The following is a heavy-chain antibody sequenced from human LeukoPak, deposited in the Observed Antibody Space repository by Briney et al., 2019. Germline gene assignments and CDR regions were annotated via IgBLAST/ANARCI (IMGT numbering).Heavy chain of an antibody. CDR1: GGSMSSYY. Sequence: PSETLSLTCTVSGGSMSSYYWSWIRQPPGKGLEWIGYTYYSGNTNCNPSLKSRVTISVDTSKNQFSLKLSSVTAADTAVYYCARYGGQSEFDYWGQGTLVTVSS. D-gene: IGHD4-23*01. J-gene: IGHJ4*02. V-gene: IGHV4-59*08. CDR2: TYYSGNT. CDR3: ARYGGQSEFDY.